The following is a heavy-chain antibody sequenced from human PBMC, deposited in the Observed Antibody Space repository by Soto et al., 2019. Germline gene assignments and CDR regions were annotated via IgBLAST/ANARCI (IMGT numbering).Heavy chain of an antibody. CDR2: INGDGGST. V-gene: IGHV3-74*01. CDR1: GFRFSDYP. Sequence: PEGSLRLSCVGSGFRFSDYPLNWVRQAPGKGLVWVSRINGDGGSTTYADSVKGRFTISRDNAKNTLYLQMNNLRAEDTAVYYCAREGGNYFYGMDVWGQGTTVTVSS. CDR3: AREGGNYFYGMDV. J-gene: IGHJ6*02.